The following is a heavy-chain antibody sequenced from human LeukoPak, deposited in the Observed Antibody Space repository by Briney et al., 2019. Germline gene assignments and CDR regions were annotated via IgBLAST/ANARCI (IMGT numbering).Heavy chain of an antibody. J-gene: IGHJ4*02. CDR3: ARGFSY. CDR1: GFTFSRFW. CDR2: IKQDGSEK. Sequence: GGSLRLSCAASGFTFSRFWMSWVRQAPGKGLEWVANIKQDGSEKYYVDSVKGRFTISRDNAKNSLYLQMNSLRAEDTAVYYCARGFSYWGQGTLVTVSS. V-gene: IGHV3-7*02.